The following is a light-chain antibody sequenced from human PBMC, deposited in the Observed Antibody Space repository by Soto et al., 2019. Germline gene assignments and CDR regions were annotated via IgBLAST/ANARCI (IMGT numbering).Light chain of an antibody. V-gene: IGKV1-17*03. CDR2: AAN. Sequence: DIQMTQSPSDMSASVGARGTITCRASQDISNFLVWFQQRPGKVPRRLMYAANRWQRGVPSRFRGGGSGTEFTLTISSLHPDDSAIYYCQQYNAYPWTFGLGTKVDIK. J-gene: IGKJ1*01. CDR1: QDISNF. CDR3: QQYNAYPWT.